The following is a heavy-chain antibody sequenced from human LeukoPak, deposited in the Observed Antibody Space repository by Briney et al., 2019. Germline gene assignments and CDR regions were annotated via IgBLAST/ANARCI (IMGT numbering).Heavy chain of an antibody. V-gene: IGHV1-8*01. Sequence: ASVKVSCKASGYTFTSYDINWVRQATGQGLEWMGWMNPNSGNTGYAQKFQGRVTMTRDTSISTAYMELSRLRSDDTAVYYCARAFRRITIFGKAGDDAFDIWGQGTMVTVSS. CDR1: GYTFTSYD. CDR2: MNPNSGNT. D-gene: IGHD3-3*01. J-gene: IGHJ3*02. CDR3: ARAFRRITIFGKAGDDAFDI.